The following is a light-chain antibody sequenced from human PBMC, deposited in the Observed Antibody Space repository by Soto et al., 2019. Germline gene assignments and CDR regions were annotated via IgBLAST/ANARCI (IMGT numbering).Light chain of an antibody. CDR2: SVS. V-gene: IGLV2-14*01. Sequence: QSALTQPASVSGAPGQSITISCSGTSSDIGAYDHVAWFQQFPGKTPKLVIYSVSNRPSGVSYRFSGSKSGNTASLTISGLQADDEDDYYCISYTVSRSYVFGPGTKLTVL. CDR1: SSDIGAYDH. CDR3: ISYTVSRSYV. J-gene: IGLJ1*01.